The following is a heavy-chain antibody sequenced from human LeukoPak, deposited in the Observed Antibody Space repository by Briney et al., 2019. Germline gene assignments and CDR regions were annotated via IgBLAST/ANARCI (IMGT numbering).Heavy chain of an antibody. CDR3: ARGRGVIAVAGTMEFDP. V-gene: IGHV1-2*02. J-gene: IGHJ5*02. D-gene: IGHD6-19*01. Sequence: GASVKVSCKASGYTFTGYYMHWVRQAPGQGLEWMGWINPNSGGTNYAQKFQGRVTMTRETSISTAYMELSRLRSDDTAVYYCARGRGVIAVAGTMEFDPWGQGTLVTVSS. CDR1: GYTFTGYY. CDR2: INPNSGGT.